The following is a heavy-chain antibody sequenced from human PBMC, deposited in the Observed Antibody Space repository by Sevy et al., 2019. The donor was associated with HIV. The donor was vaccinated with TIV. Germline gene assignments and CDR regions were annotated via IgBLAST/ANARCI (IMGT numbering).Heavy chain of an antibody. D-gene: IGHD3-22*01. CDR3: AREFPDYVGGYYSGDALGI. Sequence: ASVKVSCKASGGSFSNFPVSWVRQAPGQGLEWMGMIITKFGTTNYAQKFQGRVTITADESTTTAYMELTSLRSDDTAEYYCAREFPDYVGGYYSGDALGIWGQGTKVTVSS. CDR2: IITKFGTT. CDR1: GGSFSNFP. V-gene: IGHV1-69*13. J-gene: IGHJ3*02.